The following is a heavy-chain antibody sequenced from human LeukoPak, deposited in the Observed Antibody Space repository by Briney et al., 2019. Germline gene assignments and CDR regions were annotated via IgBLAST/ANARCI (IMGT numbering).Heavy chain of an antibody. CDR1: GFRFNTYW. CDR3: ARDTLGEGEDANYAVYYFDY. Sequence: GGSLRLSCAASGFRFNTYWMSWVRQAPGKGLEWVANIKQDGNEKYYADSVKGRFTISRDNGKNSLDLQMNSLRADDTAVYYCARDTLGEGEDANYAVYYFDYWGQGTVFTVSS. J-gene: IGHJ4*02. CDR2: IKQDGNEK. V-gene: IGHV3-7*01. D-gene: IGHD4/OR15-4a*01.